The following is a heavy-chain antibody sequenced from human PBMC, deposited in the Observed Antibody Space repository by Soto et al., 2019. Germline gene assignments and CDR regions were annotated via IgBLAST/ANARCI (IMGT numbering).Heavy chain of an antibody. J-gene: IGHJ3*02. V-gene: IGHV4-30-2*01. CDR1: GGSISSGGYS. Sequence: SETLSLTCAVSGGSISSGGYSWSWIRQPPGKGLEWIGYIYHSGSTYYNPSLKSRVTISVDRSKNQFSLKLSSVTAADTAVYYCAREALDYGDFDAFDIWGQGTMVTVS. CDR2: IYHSGST. CDR3: AREALDYGDFDAFDI. D-gene: IGHD4-17*01.